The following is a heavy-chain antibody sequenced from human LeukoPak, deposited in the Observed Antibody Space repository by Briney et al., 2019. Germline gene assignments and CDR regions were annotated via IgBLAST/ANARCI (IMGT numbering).Heavy chain of an antibody. Sequence: ASVKVSCKASGYTFTGYYMHWVRQAPGQGLEWMGRINPNSGGTNYAQKFQGRVTMTRDTSISTAYMELTRLRFDDTAVYYCGRGGSEYYYDSSGYTRWFDPWGQGTLVTVSS. CDR1: GYTFTGYY. D-gene: IGHD3-22*01. CDR2: INPNSGGT. V-gene: IGHV1-2*06. J-gene: IGHJ5*02. CDR3: GRGGSEYYYDSSGYTRWFDP.